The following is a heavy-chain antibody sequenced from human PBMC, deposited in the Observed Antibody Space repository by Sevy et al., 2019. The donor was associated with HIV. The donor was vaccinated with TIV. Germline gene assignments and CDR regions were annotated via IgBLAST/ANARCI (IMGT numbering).Heavy chain of an antibody. CDR2: IDWDGGST. J-gene: IGHJ5*02. V-gene: IGHV3-43D*04. CDR1: GFTFDDYA. CDR3: AKGSGGSGCYYDP. Sequence: GGSLRLSCAASGFTFDDYAMHWVRQAPGKGLEWVSRIDWDGGSTYYADSVKGRFTISRDNSKNSLYLQMNSLRAEDTAFYYCAKGSGGSGCYYDPWGQGTLVTVSS. D-gene: IGHD3-10*01.